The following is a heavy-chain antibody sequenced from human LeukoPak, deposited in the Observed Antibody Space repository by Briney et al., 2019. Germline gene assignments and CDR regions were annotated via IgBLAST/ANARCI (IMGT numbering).Heavy chain of an antibody. CDR3: ARDYGGHGEYFDY. Sequence: GGSLRLSCAASGFTFSSYNMNWVRQAPGKGLEWISYISRSSSTIYYADSVKGRFTISRDNAKNSLYLQMNSLRDEDTAVYYCARDYGGHGEYFDYWGQGTLVTVSS. V-gene: IGHV3-48*02. D-gene: IGHD4-23*01. CDR2: ISRSSSTI. J-gene: IGHJ4*02. CDR1: GFTFSSYN.